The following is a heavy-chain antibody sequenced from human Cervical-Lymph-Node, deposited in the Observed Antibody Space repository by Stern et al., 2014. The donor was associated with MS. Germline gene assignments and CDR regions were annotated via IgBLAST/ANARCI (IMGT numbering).Heavy chain of an antibody. CDR1: GFTFNDYA. V-gene: IGHV3-23*04. CDR3: VKGGYCNADFRSYHAMDV. Sequence: EDQLVESGGDLVQTGGSLRLSCGAAGFTFNDYAMTWVRQAPGKGLEWVSSIGGSGTAPSHAASVEGRISVSRDNSKNTHYLQMNSLRADDTAVYFCVKGGYCNADFRSYHAMDVWGQGTTVSVSS. J-gene: IGHJ6*02. CDR2: IGGSGTAP. D-gene: IGHD2-15*01.